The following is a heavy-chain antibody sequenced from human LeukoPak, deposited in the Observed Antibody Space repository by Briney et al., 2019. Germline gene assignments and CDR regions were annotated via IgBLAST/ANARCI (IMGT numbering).Heavy chain of an antibody. CDR3: ARHSAYCGGDCYSGYYFDY. D-gene: IGHD2-21*01. Sequence: SETLSLTCTVSGGSISSGGYYWSWIRQHPGKGLEWIGYIYYSGSTYYNPSLKSRVTISVDTSKNQFSLKLSSVTAADTAVYYCARHSAYCGGDCYSGYYFDYWGQGTLVTVSS. V-gene: IGHV4-31*03. CDR1: GGSISSGGYY. CDR2: IYYSGST. J-gene: IGHJ4*02.